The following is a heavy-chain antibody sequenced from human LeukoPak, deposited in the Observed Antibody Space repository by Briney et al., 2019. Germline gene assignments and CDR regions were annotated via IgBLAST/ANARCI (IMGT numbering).Heavy chain of an antibody. V-gene: IGHV3-7*01. CDR3: ARDPYDRGGYGAFDL. Sequence: PGGSLRLSCAASGFTASSNFMSWVRQAPGKGLEWVANIKRDGKQKNYMDSVKGRFTVSRDNARNSLFLQMDSLRVEDTAMYYCARDPYDRGGYGAFDLWGRGTMVTVSS. D-gene: IGHD3-22*01. CDR2: IKRDGKQK. CDR1: GFTASSNF. J-gene: IGHJ3*01.